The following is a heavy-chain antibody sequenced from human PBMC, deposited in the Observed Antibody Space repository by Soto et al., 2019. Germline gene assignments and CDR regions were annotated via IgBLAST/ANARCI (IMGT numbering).Heavy chain of an antibody. V-gene: IGHV3-48*03. CDR2: ISSSGSTI. CDR3: ARDRTYYDFWSGLPTQTIVYYGMDV. J-gene: IGHJ6*02. Sequence: PGGALRLSFAAPGFTFRSYEKKWVRPGPGEGVGWVSYISSSGSTIYYADSVKGRFTISRDNAKNSLYLQMNSLRAEDTAVYYCARDRTYYDFWSGLPTQTIVYYGMDVWGQGTTVTVS. CDR1: GFTFRSYE. D-gene: IGHD3-3*01.